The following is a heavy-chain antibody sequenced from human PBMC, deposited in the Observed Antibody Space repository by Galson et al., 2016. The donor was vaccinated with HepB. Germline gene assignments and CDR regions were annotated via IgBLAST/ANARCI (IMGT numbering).Heavy chain of an antibody. Sequence: LTCTVSGGSINHYYWSWFRQAPGKGLEWIGHIYYSGATTFNPSLQRRVSLSVDTSKNQISLSLRSVITADTAVYYCARGVGAARPSKFDYWGQGNLVTVSS. V-gene: IGHV4-59*01. CDR3: ARGVGAARPSKFDY. J-gene: IGHJ4*02. CDR2: IYYSGAT. CDR1: GGSINHYY. D-gene: IGHD6-6*01.